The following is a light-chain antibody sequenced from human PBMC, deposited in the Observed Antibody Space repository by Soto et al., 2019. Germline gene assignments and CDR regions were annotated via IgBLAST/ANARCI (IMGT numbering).Light chain of an antibody. V-gene: IGKV3-20*01. CDR2: GAS. CDR1: QSVSSSY. CDR3: HQYNSYPYT. Sequence: EIVLTQSPGTLSLSPGERATLSCRASQSVSSSYLAWYQQKPGQAPRLLIYGASSRATGIPDRFSGSGSGTDFTLTISRLEPDDFATYYCHQYNSYPYTFGQGTKLEIK. J-gene: IGKJ2*01.